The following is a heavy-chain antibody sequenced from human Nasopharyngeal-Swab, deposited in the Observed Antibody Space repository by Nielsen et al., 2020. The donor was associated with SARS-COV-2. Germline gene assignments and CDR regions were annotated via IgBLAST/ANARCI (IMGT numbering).Heavy chain of an antibody. CDR3: ARQGGWYFDY. J-gene: IGHJ4*02. V-gene: IGHV4-34*01. CDR2: INHSGST. Sequence: WIRQPPGKGLEWIGEINHSGSTNYNPSLKSRVTISVDTSKNQLSLKLSSVTAADTAVYYCARQGGWYFDYWGQGTLVTVSS. D-gene: IGHD6-19*01.